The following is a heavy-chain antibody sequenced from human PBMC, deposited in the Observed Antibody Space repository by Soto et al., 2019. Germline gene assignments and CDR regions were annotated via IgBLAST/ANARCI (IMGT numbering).Heavy chain of an antibody. Sequence: PGGSLRLSCAASGFTFSSYAMSWVRQAPGKGLEWVSAISGSGGSTFYAGSVKGRFTISRDNSKTTVYLQMNSLGAEDTAVYYSAKGRGYCSSTSCYVASDYWGQGTLVTVSS. V-gene: IGHV3-23*01. J-gene: IGHJ4*02. CDR3: AKGRGYCSSTSCYVASDY. CDR1: GFTFSSYA. D-gene: IGHD2-2*01. CDR2: ISGSGGST.